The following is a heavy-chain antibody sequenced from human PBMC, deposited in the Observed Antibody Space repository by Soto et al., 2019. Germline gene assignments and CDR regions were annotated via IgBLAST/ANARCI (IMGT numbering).Heavy chain of an antibody. CDR3: AHSSEEWLVPYYYYYGMDV. CDR1: GFSLSTSGVG. Sequence: SGPTLVNPTQTLTLTCTFSGFSLSTSGVGVGWIRQPSGKALEWLALIYWNDDKHYSPSLKSRLTITKDTSKNQVVLTMTNMDPVDTATYYCAHSSEEWLVPYYYYYGMDVWGQGTTVTVSS. J-gene: IGHJ6*02. CDR2: IYWNDDK. V-gene: IGHV2-5*01. D-gene: IGHD6-19*01.